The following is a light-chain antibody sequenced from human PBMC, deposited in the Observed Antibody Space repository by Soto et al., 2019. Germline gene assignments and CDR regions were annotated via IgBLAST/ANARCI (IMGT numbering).Light chain of an antibody. CDR2: DVS. J-gene: IGLJ1*01. V-gene: IGLV2-14*03. Sequence: QSVLTQPASVSGSPGQSITISCTGTISDVGSYNYVSWYQQYPGKAPKLMIYDVSTRPSGVSDRFSGSKSGNTASLTISGLRAEFDDDYSCGSYTTRSIHVVGTGT. CDR1: ISDVGSYNY. CDR3: GSYTTRSIHV.